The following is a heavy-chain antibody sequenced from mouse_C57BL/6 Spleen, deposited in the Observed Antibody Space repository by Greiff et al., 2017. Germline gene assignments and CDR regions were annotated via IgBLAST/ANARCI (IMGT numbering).Heavy chain of an antibody. Sequence: EVKLEESGGGLVKPGGSLKLSCAASGFTFSSYAMSWVRQTPEKRLEWVATIRDGGSYTYYPDIVKCRCTISRDNAKNNLYLQMSILKSEDTAMYYCARDDCSSTRYFDYWGQGTTLTVSS. D-gene: IGHD3-2*02. V-gene: IGHV5-4*01. CDR3: ARDDCSSTRYFDY. CDR2: IRDGGSYT. CDR1: GFTFSSYA. J-gene: IGHJ2*01.